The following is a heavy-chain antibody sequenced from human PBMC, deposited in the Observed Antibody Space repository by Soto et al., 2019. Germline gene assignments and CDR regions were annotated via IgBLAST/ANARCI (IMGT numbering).Heavy chain of an antibody. Sequence: QVQLQESGPGLVKPSQTLSLTCTVSGGSISSGGYYWSWIRQHPGKVLEWIGYIHYSGSTYYNPSLKSRVTISVDTSKNQFSLKLSSVTAADTAVYYCATTRASDAFDIWGQGTMVTVSS. CDR3: ATTRASDAFDI. CDR1: GGSISSGGYY. V-gene: IGHV4-31*03. J-gene: IGHJ3*02. CDR2: IHYSGST.